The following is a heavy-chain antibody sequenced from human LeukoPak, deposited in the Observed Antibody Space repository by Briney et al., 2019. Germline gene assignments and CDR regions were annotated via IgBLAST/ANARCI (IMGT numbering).Heavy chain of an antibody. CDR1: GFTLSSYS. V-gene: IGHV3-21*01. J-gene: IGHJ4*02. CDR2: ISSSSSYI. CDR3: ARAHNWKYGTFDY. D-gene: IGHD1-7*01. Sequence: NPGGPLRLSCAASGFTLSSYSMNWVRQAPGKGLEWVSCISSSSSYIYYADSVKGRFTISRDNAKDSLYLQMNSLRAEDTSVYYCARAHNWKYGTFDYWGQGTLVTVSS.